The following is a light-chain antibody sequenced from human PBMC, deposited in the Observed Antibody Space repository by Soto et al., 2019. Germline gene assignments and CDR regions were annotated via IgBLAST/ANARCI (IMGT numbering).Light chain of an antibody. CDR1: QSVSSY. V-gene: IGKV3-11*01. CDR2: DAS. CDR3: QQRSNWPST. Sequence: EIVLTQSPATLSLSPGERATLSCRASQSVSSYLAWYQQKPGQAPRLLIYDASNRATGIPARFSGSGSGTAFPLTISSLEPEDFAVYYCQQRSNWPSTFGQGTRLEIK. J-gene: IGKJ5*01.